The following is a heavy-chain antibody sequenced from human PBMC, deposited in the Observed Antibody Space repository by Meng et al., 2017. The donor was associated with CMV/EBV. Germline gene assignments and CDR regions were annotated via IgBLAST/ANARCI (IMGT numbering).Heavy chain of an antibody. CDR1: GGSISSYY. D-gene: IGHD3-16*01. CDR3: ARGGALAAFDI. V-gene: IGHV4-59*01. CDR2: IYYSGST. J-gene: IGHJ3*02. Sequence: SETLSLTCTVSGGSISSYYWSWIRQPPGKGLEWIGYIYYSGSTNYNPSLKSRVTISVDTSKNQFSLKLSSVTAADPAVYYCARGGALAAFDIWGQGTMVTVSS.